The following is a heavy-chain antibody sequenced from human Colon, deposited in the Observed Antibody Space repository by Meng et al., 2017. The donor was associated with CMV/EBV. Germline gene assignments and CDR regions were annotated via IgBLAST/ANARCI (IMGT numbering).Heavy chain of an antibody. Sequence: AGSLRLSCSASGFTFNTFGMHWVRQAPGKGLEWVAFIRYDGSKADYADSVTGRFTISRDNAKSSLHLQMTSLRPEDSAVYFCAKEFVLGTHLDHWGQGTVVTVSS. D-gene: IGHD2-21*02. V-gene: IGHV3-30*02. J-gene: IGHJ4*02. CDR1: GFTFNTFG. CDR2: IRYDGSKA. CDR3: AKEFVLGTHLDH.